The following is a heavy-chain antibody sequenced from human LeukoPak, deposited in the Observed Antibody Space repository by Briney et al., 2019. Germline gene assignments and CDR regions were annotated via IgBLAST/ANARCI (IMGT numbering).Heavy chain of an antibody. J-gene: IGHJ4*02. CDR2: ISGSGGST. D-gene: IGHD3-16*02. CDR1: GFTFSSYA. Sequence: GGSLRLSCAASGFTFSSYAMSWVRQAPGKGLEWVSAISGSGGSTYYADSAKGRFTISRDNSKNTLYLQMNSLRAEDTAVYYCAKDYRGDMITFGGVIDPYWGQGTLVTVSS. V-gene: IGHV3-23*01. CDR3: AKDYRGDMITFGGVIDPY.